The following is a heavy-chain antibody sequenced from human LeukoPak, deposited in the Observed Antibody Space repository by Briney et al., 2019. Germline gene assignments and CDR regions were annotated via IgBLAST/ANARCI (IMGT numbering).Heavy chain of an antibody. D-gene: IGHD4/OR15-4a*01. CDR1: GFTSSIYA. J-gene: IGHJ4*02. CDR3: AKVRETTIEFYFDY. V-gene: IGHV3-30*18. CDR2: LSYDGSDE. Sequence: GRSLRLSCAASGFTSSIYAMNWVHQAPGKSLEWVAVLSYDGSDEDYAGSVKGRFTFSRDSSKNTLYLQMNSLGAEDTAVYYCAKVRETTIEFYFDYWGQGTLVTVSS.